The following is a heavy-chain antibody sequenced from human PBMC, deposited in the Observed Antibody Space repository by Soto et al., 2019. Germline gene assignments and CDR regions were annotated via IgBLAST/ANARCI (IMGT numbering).Heavy chain of an antibody. CDR3: ARGSRFLEWSPWYYGMHV. Sequence: SVKVSCKASGGTFSSYAISWVRQAPGQGLEWMGGIIPIFGTANYAQKFQGRVTITADESTSTAYMELSSLRSEDTAVYYCARGSRFLEWSPWYYGMHVWGPGTTVTVSS. CDR2: IIPIFGTA. V-gene: IGHV1-69*13. D-gene: IGHD3-3*01. CDR1: GGTFSSYA. J-gene: IGHJ6*02.